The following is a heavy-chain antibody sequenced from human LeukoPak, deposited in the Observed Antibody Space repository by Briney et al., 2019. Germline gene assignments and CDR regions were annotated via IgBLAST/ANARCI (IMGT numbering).Heavy chain of an antibody. CDR3: ARQRRNGGIAASNDAFDI. D-gene: IGHD6-13*01. CDR1: GYSFTSYW. CDR2: IYPCDSDT. J-gene: IGHJ3*02. Sequence: GESLKISCKGSGYSFTSYWIGWVRQMPGKGLEWMGIIYPCDSDTRYSPSFQGQVTISADKSISTAYLQWSSLKASDTAMYYCARQRRNGGIAASNDAFDIWGQGTMVTVSS. V-gene: IGHV5-51*01.